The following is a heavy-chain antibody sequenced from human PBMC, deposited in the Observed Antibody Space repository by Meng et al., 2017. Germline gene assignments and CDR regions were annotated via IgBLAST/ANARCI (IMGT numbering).Heavy chain of an antibody. D-gene: IGHD6-19*01. CDR3: ARGAVAGSGGGNWFDP. Sequence: VPLLGSGGGVVQPWRSLTLSCAASGLTFSSYGMHWVRQAPGKGLEWVAVIWNDGSYKNHADSVKGRFTISRDNSKNTLYLQMNSLRAEDTAMYYCARGAVAGSGGGNWFDPWGQGTLVTVSS. J-gene: IGHJ5*02. CDR1: GLTFSSYG. CDR2: IWNDGSYK. V-gene: IGHV3-33*01.